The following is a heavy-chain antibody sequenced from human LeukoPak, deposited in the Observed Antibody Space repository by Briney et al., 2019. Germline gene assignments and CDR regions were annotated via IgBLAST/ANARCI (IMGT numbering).Heavy chain of an antibody. J-gene: IGHJ4*02. Sequence: SETLSLTCTVSGGSISSYYWTWIRQAPGQGLEWIGNVYYTGSTSYNPSLKSRVTISVDASKNHFSLRLTSVTAADTAVYYCARYLSSGLDYWSQGTLVTVSS. CDR1: GGSISSYY. CDR3: ARYLSSGLDY. V-gene: IGHV4-59*01. CDR2: VYYTGST. D-gene: IGHD3-22*01.